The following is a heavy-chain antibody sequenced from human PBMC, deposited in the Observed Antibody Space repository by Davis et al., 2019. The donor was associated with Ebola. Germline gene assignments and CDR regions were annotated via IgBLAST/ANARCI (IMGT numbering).Heavy chain of an antibody. Sequence: HTGGSLRLSCAASGFTFTNYRMHWVRQVPGAGLVWVSLIKSDGTTTDYADSVKGRFTISRDNAKNTLYLQMNSLRADDTAVYYRARGSLHSDAHWGGGDFYYGLDVWGKGTTVTVSS. CDR3: ARGSLHSDAHWGGGDFYYGLDV. CDR2: IKSDGTTT. CDR1: GFTFTNYR. V-gene: IGHV3-74*01. J-gene: IGHJ6*04. D-gene: IGHD7-27*01.